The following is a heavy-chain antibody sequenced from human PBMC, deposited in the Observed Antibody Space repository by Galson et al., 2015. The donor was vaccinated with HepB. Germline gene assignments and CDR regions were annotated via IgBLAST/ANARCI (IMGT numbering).Heavy chain of an antibody. CDR2: IYSGGTT. CDR3: ARDFMRAAAYGVEV. CDR1: GFTVSSNY. Sequence: SLRLSCAASGFTVSSNYMSRVRQAPGKGLEWVSIIYSGGTTYYADSVKGRFTISRDNSKNTLYLQMNSLRAEDTAVYYCARDFMRAAAYGVEVWGQGTMVTVSS. V-gene: IGHV3-66*01. J-gene: IGHJ3*01. D-gene: IGHD4-17*01.